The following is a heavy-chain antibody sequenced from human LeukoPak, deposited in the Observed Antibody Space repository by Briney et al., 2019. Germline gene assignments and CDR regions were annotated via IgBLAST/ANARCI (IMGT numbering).Heavy chain of an antibody. CDR2: INPNSGFT. D-gene: IGHD2-2*01. V-gene: IGHV1-2*02. J-gene: IGHJ4*02. CDR3: ARLADCSSSSCRSFDY. CDR1: GYTXTGYY. Sequence: ASVKVSCKASGYTXTGYYMHGVRQAPGQGLEWMGCINPNSGFTNYAQKFQGRVTMTRDTSISTAYMELSRLRSDDTAVYYCARLADCSSSSCRSFDYWGQGTLVTVSS.